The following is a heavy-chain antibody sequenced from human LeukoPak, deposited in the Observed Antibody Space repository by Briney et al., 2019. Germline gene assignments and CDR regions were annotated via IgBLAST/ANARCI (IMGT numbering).Heavy chain of an antibody. CDR2: IYPGDSDT. CDR1: GYTFTSHW. CDR3: ARHTSLYNGMDV. Sequence: GESLKISCKGSGYTFTSHWIGWVRQMPGKGLEWMGIIYPGDSDTRYSPSFQGQVTISADKSISTAYLHRSSLKASDTAIYYCARHTSLYNGMDVWGQGTTVTVSS. V-gene: IGHV5-51*01. J-gene: IGHJ6*02.